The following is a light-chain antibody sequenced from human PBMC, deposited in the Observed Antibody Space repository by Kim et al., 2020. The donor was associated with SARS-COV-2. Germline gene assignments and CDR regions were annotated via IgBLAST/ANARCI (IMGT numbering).Light chain of an antibody. CDR2: DAS. J-gene: IGKJ2*01. V-gene: IGKV3-11*01. Sequence: EIVLTPSPATLSLSPGDRATLSSRASQSVSSYLAWYQQKPGQAPRLLIYDASNRATGIPARFSGSGSGTDFTLTISSLEPEDFAVYYCQQRSNWPPYTFGQGTKLEI. CDR1: QSVSSY. CDR3: QQRSNWPPYT.